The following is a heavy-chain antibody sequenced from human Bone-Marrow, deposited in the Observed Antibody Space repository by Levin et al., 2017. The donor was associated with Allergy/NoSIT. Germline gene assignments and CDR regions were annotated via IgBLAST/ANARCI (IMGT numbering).Heavy chain of an antibody. D-gene: IGHD2-2*01. V-gene: IGHV1-8*01. CDR1: GYTFTSYD. CDR2: MNPNSGNT. J-gene: IGHJ6*02. CDR3: ARGRGAVVVPAAMVYYYYGMDV. Sequence: GASVKVSCKASGYTFTSYDINWVRQATGQGLEWMGWMNPNSGNTGYAQKFQGRVTMTRNTSISTAYMELSSLRSEDTAVYYCARGRGAVVVPAAMVYYYYGMDVWGQGTTVTVSS.